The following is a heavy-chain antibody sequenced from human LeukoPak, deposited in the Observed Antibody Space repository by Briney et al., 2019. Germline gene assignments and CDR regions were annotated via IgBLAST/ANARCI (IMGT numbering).Heavy chain of an antibody. Sequence: GGSLRLSCAASGFTLSDYYMSWIRQAPGKGLEWVSYSSSSGSTIYYADSVKGRFAISRDNAKNSLYLQMNSLRAEDTAVYYCAKRRDFIDYWGQGTLVTVSS. CDR1: GFTLSDYY. CDR2: SSSSGSTI. D-gene: IGHD3/OR15-3a*01. V-gene: IGHV3-11*01. CDR3: AKRRDFIDY. J-gene: IGHJ4*02.